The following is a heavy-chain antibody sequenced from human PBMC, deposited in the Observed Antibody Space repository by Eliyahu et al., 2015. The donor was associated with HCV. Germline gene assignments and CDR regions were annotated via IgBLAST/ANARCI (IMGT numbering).Heavy chain of an antibody. CDR1: GYTLTXXS. D-gene: IGHD6-6*01. CDR2: SGPEDGGT. CDR3: ATDRGVAPRRYYYYSMDV. V-gene: IGHV1-24*01. J-gene: IGHJ6*02. Sequence: QVQVVQSGAEVKRPGASVKVSCKVSGYTLTXXSIHWVRQAPGKGLEWMGGSGPEDGGTIYAQKFQGRVTMSDDTSTDTAYMELSSLTSDDTAVYYCATDRGVAPRRYYYYSMDVWGQGTTVTVS.